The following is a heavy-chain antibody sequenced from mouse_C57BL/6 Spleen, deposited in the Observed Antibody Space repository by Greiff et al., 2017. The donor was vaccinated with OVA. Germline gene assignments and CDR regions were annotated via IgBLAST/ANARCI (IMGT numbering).Heavy chain of an antibody. D-gene: IGHD1-1*01. J-gene: IGHJ3*02. V-gene: IGHV14-2*01. CDR3: ARADEYYGQGRPP. CDR1: GFNIKDYY. Sequence: EVQLQQSGAELVKPGASVKLSCTASGFNIKDYYMHWVKQRTGQGLEWIGRIDPEDGETKYAPNFQGKATITADTSSNTAYLQLSSLTSENTAVYSCARADEYYGQGRPPWGQGTLVTVSA. CDR2: IDPEDGET.